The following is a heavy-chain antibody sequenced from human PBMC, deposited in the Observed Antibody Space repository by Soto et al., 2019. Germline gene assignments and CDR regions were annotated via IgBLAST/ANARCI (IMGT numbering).Heavy chain of an antibody. Sequence: PGGSLRLSCAASGFTFSNYAMNWVRQIPGQGPEWVASITGSGDGTFYADSVKGRFSISRDNSNDTLYLQMNSLRGEDTAVYYCTKASGAYLSFPWFDSSGLGTLVTVSS. D-gene: IGHD3-16*02. CDR1: GFTFSNYA. CDR2: ITGSGDGT. V-gene: IGHV3-23*01. CDR3: TKASGAYLSFPWFDS. J-gene: IGHJ5*01.